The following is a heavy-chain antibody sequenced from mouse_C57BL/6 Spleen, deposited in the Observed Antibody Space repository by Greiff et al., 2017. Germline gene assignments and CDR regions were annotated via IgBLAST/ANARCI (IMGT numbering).Heavy chain of an antibody. D-gene: IGHD1-1*01. CDR1: GYTFTSYG. Sequence: QVHVKQSGAELARPGASVKLSCKASGYTFTSYGISWVKQRTGQGLEWIGEIYPRSGNTYYNEKFKGKATLTADKSSSTAYMELRSLTSEDSAVYFCARPYDYGSSYWDFDVWGTGTTVTVSS. V-gene: IGHV1-81*01. CDR2: IYPRSGNT. CDR3: ARPYDYGSSYWDFDV. J-gene: IGHJ1*03.